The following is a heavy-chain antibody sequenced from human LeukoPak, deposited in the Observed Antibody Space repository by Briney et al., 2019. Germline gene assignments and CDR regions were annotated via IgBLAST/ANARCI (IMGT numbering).Heavy chain of an antibody. CDR3: ARQGKSLQYHRQYMDV. CDR2: ISDDGKDK. V-gene: IGHV3-30*01. J-gene: IGHJ6*04. Sequence: PGGSLRLSCAASGFTFGSHAAHWVRQAPGKGLEWVAGISDDGKDKFYADSVRGRFIISRDNSKNTLSVQMTSLRGEDTALYFCARQGKSLQYHRQYMDVWGKGTTVTVSS. CDR1: GFTFGSHA. D-gene: IGHD4-11*01.